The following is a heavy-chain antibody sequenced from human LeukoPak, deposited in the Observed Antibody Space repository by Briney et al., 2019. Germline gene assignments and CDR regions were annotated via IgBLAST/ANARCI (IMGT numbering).Heavy chain of an antibody. D-gene: IGHD4-23*01. V-gene: IGHV4-34*01. Sequence: SETLSLTCAVYGGSFSGYYWSWIRQPPGKGLEWIGEINHSGSTNYNPSLKSRVTISVDTSKNQFSLKLSSVTAADTAVYYCARSGFYGGNSAAIWDYWGQGTLVTVSS. CDR3: ARSGFYGGNSAAIWDY. CDR2: INHSGST. CDR1: GGSFSGYY. J-gene: IGHJ4*02.